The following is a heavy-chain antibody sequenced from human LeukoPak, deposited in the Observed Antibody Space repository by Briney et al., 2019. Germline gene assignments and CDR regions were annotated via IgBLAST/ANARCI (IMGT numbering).Heavy chain of an antibody. V-gene: IGHV3-30*03. D-gene: IGHD3-16*01. CDR2: ISYDGSNK. CDR3: ARGGYYDYVWAFDI. CDR1: GFTFSSYG. J-gene: IGHJ3*02. Sequence: GGSLRLSCAASGFTFSSYGMHWVRQAPGKGLEWVAVISYDGSNKYYADSVKGRFTISRDNSKNTLYLQMNSLRAEDTAVYYCARGGYYDYVWAFDIWGQGTMVTVSS.